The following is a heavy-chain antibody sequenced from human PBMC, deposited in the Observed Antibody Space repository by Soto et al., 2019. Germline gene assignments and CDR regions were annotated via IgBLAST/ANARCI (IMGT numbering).Heavy chain of an antibody. D-gene: IGHD2-8*01. CDR3: AGAISLIMEAPAY. CDR1: GYTFSNYA. V-gene: IGHV1-18*04. Sequence: ASVKVSCKTSGYTFSNYAISWVRQAPGQGLEWMGWVSPYNGNANYTEKFQGRVSMTTDTSTTTAYMELTSLTSDDTAIYYCAGAISLIMEAPAYWGQGTLVTV. CDR2: VSPYNGNA. J-gene: IGHJ4*02.